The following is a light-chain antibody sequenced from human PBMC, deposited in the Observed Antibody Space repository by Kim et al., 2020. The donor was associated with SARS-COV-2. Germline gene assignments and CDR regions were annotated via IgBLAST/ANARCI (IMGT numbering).Light chain of an antibody. CDR3: QQYYSYFPT. V-gene: IGKV1-8*01. Sequence: AIRITQSPSSLSASTGDRVTITCRASQGISSYLAWYQQKPGKAPKLLIYAASTLQSGVPSRFSGSGSGTDFTLTISCLQSEDFATYYCQQYYSYFPTFGQGTKVDIK. CDR2: AAS. CDR1: QGISSY. J-gene: IGKJ1*01.